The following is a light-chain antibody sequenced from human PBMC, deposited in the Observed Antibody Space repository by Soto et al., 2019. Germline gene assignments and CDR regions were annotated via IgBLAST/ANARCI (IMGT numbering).Light chain of an antibody. J-gene: IGLJ7*01. CDR1: SSDVGSYNY. CDR2: EVS. CDR3: SSSTSISTRV. Sequence: QSALTQPASVSGSPGQSITISCTGTSSDVGSYNYVSWYQQHPGKAPKLMIYEVSNRPSGVSNRFSGSKSGNTASLTISGLQAEDEATYYCSSSTSISTRVFGGGTQLTVL. V-gene: IGLV2-14*01.